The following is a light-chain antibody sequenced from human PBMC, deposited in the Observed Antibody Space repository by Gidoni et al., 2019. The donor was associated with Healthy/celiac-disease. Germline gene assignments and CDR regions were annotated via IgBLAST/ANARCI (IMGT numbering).Light chain of an antibody. CDR2: EGS. V-gene: IGLV2-23*01. J-gene: IGLJ3*02. CDR1: SSDVGSYNL. CDR3: CSYAGRWV. Sequence: SALTQPAPVSGSPGQSSTISCTGTSSDVGSYNLVSWYQQHPGKATKLMIYEGSKRPSGVSHRFSGSQSGNTASLTISGLQAEDEADYYCCSYAGRWVFGGGTKLTVL.